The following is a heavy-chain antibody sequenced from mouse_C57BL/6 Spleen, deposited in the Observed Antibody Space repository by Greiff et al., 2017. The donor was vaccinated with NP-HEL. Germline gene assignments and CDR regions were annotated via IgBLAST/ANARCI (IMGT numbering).Heavy chain of an antibody. V-gene: IGHV5-6*01. CDR3: ARQLGPEDY. J-gene: IGHJ2*01. CDR2: ISSGGSYT. CDR1: GFTFSSYG. D-gene: IGHD4-1*01. Sequence: EVQVVESGGDLVKPGGSLKLSCAASGFTFSSYGMSWVRQTPDKRLEWVATISSGGSYTYYPDSVKGRFTISRDNAKNTLYLQMSSLKSEDTAMYYCARQLGPEDYWGQGTTLTVSS.